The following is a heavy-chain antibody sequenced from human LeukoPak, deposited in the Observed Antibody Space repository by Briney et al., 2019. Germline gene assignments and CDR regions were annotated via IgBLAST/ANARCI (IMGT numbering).Heavy chain of an antibody. D-gene: IGHD1-26*01. CDR1: GGTFSSYA. J-gene: IGHJ4*02. CDR3: ARVGILTRKRVGASRYYFDY. Sequence: SVKVSCKASGGTFSSYAISWVRQAPGQGLEWMGGIIPIFGTANYAQKFQGRVTITADESTSTAYMELSSLRSEDTAVYYCARVGILTRKRVGASRYYFDYWGQGTLVTVSS. V-gene: IGHV1-69*13. CDR2: IIPIFGTA.